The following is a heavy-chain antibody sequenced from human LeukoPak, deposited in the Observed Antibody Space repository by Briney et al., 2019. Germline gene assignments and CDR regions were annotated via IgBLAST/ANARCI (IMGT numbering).Heavy chain of an antibody. CDR1: RFQLEDYG. CDR3: AKWATYYYDSSGYYRGGDDY. CDR2: KKFDGSEK. Sequence: GGSLRLSCAAPRFQLEDYGMTWVRQAPGKGLGWVANKKFDGSEKFYRDSVKGRFNISRDNAKNSLYLQMNSLRAEDTAVYYCAKWATYYYDSSGYYRGGDDYWGQGTLVTVSS. V-gene: IGHV3-7*03. J-gene: IGHJ4*02. D-gene: IGHD3-22*01.